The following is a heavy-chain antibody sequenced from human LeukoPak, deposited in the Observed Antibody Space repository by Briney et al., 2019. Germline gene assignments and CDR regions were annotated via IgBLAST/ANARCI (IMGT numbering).Heavy chain of an antibody. V-gene: IGHV4-4*07. D-gene: IGHD5-24*01. CDR3: ARGPKMSAIGSFDY. CDR2: IYASGST. CDR1: GGSISSYY. J-gene: IGHJ4*02. Sequence: SETLSLTCIVSGGSISSYYWSWIRQPAGKGLEWIGRIYASGSTNYNPSLKSRVTMSGDTSKNQFSLKLTSVTAGDTAVYYCARGPKMSAIGSFDYWGQGALATVSS.